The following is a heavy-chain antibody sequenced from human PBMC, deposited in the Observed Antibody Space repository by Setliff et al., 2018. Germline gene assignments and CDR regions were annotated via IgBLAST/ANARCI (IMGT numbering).Heavy chain of an antibody. CDR2: LYSSGST. CDR1: GGSISSGPYY. Sequence: KPSETLSLTCTVSGGSISSGPYYWNWFRQPAGKGLEWIGRLYSSGSTNYNPSLKSRVTISVDTSKNQFSLKLSSATAADTAVYYCASTDWGWGYYFDYWGQGTLVTVSS. J-gene: IGHJ4*02. D-gene: IGHD7-27*01. CDR3: ASTDWGWGYYFDY. V-gene: IGHV4-61*02.